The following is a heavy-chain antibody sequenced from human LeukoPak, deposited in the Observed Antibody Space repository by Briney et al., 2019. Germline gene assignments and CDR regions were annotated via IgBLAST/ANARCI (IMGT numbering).Heavy chain of an antibody. Sequence: ASVKVSCKASGFTFTNYNMHWVRQAPGQGLEWMGIINPSGGSTNYAQNFQARVTMTRDTSTSTVYMELSSLRSEHTAVYYCARVRDGYNDAYDIWGQGTMVTVPS. J-gene: IGHJ3*02. CDR2: INPSGGST. CDR3: ARVRDGYNDAYDI. V-gene: IGHV1-46*01. CDR1: GFTFTNYN. D-gene: IGHD5-24*01.